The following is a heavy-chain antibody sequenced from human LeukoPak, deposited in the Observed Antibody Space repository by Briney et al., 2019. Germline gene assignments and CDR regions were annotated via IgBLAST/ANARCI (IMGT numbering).Heavy chain of an antibody. CDR3: ANPGYSSSGAFDY. CDR1: GGTFSSYA. CDR2: IIPILGIA. D-gene: IGHD6-13*01. V-gene: IGHV1-69*04. J-gene: IGHJ4*02. Sequence: SVKVSCKASGGTFSSYAISWVRQAPGQGLEWMGRIIPILGIANYAQKFQGRVTITADKSTSTAYMELSSLRSEDTAVYYCANPGYSSSGAFDYWGQGTLVTVSS.